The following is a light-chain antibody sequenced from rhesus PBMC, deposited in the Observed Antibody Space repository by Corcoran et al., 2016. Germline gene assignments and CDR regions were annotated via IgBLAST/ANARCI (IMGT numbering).Light chain of an antibody. CDR3: SSYAGSNTGL. CDR1: SSDIGGYNS. J-gene: IGLJ2*01. CDR2: EVN. Sequence: QAALTQPRSVSGSPGQSVTISCTGTSSDIGGYNSVSWYQQHPGTAPKLIIYEVNKRPSGVSNHFSGSKSGNTASLTLSGLQVEDEADYYCSSYAGSNTGLFGGGTRLTVL. V-gene: IGLV2-32*02.